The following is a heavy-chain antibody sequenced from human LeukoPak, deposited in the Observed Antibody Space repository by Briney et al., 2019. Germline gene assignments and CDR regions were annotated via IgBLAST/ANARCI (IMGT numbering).Heavy chain of an antibody. CDR2: IYHSGST. D-gene: IGHD1-1*01. CDR3: ARAASTTTLDY. Sequence: TSETLSLTCAVSGGSISSGGYPWSWIRQPPGKGLEWIGYIYHSGSTYYNPSLKSRVTISVDRSKNQFSLKLGSVTAADTAVYYCARAASTTTLDYWGQGTLVTVSS. J-gene: IGHJ4*02. CDR1: GGSISSGGYP. V-gene: IGHV4-30-2*01.